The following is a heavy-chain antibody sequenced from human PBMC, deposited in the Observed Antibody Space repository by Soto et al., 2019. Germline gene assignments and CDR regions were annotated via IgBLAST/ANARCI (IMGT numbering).Heavy chain of an antibody. D-gene: IGHD6-13*01. CDR1: GFTFSNAW. CDR3: TVSYSSSWTDAFDI. J-gene: IGHJ3*02. CDR2: IKSKTDGGTT. V-gene: IGHV3-15*01. Sequence: GGSLRLSCAASGFTFSNAWMSWVRQAPGKGLEWVGRIKSKTDGGTTDYAAPVKGRFTISRDDSKNTLYLQMNSLKTEYTAVYFCTVSYSSSWTDAFDIWGQGTMVTVSS.